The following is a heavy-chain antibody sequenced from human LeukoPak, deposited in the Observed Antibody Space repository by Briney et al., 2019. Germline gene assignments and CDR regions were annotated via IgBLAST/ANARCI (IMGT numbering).Heavy chain of an antibody. CDR2: IYYSGST. D-gene: IGHD3-3*01. Sequence: SETLSLTCTVSGGSISGSSYYWGWIRQPPGKGLEWIGSIYYSGSTNYNPSLKSRVTISVDTSKNQFSLKLSSVTAADTAVYYCARTNYDFWSGYYWVYYFDYWGQGTLVTVSS. V-gene: IGHV4-39*07. CDR1: GGSISGSSYY. J-gene: IGHJ4*02. CDR3: ARTNYDFWSGYYWVYYFDY.